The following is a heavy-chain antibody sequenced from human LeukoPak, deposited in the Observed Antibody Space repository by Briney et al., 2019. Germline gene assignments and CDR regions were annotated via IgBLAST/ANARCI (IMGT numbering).Heavy chain of an antibody. CDR1: GYSISSGYY. Sequence: PSETLSLTCTVSGYSISSGYYWGWIRPPPGKGLEWIGSIYHSGSTYYNPSLKSRVTISVDTSKNQFSLKLSSVTAADTAVYYCARGLTYYDILTGYLHWGQGTLVTVSS. CDR2: IYHSGST. V-gene: IGHV4-38-2*02. J-gene: IGHJ4*02. D-gene: IGHD3-9*01. CDR3: ARGLTYYDILTGYLH.